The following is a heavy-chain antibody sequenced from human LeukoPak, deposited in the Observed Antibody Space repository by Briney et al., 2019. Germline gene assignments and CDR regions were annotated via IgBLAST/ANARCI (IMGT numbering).Heavy chain of an antibody. CDR2: IGTAGDT. J-gene: IGHJ6*02. D-gene: IGHD6-13*01. V-gene: IGHV3-13*01. CDR1: GFTFSSYD. CDR3: AGIAAAPSPYGMDV. Sequence: GGSLRLSCAASGFTFSSYDMHWVRQATGKGLEWVSAIGTAGDTYYPGSVKGRFTISRENAKNSLYLQMNSLRAGDTAVYYCAGIAAAPSPYGMDVWGQGTTVTVSS.